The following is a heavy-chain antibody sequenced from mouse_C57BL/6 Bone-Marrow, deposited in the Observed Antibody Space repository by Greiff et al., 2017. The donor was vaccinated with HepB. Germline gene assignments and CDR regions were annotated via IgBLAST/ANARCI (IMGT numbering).Heavy chain of an antibody. V-gene: IGHV3-6*01. J-gene: IGHJ1*03. CDR3: ARGRHAVGPYFDV. CDR1: GYSITSGYY. D-gene: IGHD1-1*01. Sequence: EVQLQESGPGLVKPSQSLSLTCSVTGYSITSGYYWNWIRQFPGNKLEWMGYISYDGSNNYNPSLKNRISITRDTSKNQFFLKLNSVTTEDTATYYCARGRHAVGPYFDVWGTGTTVTVSS. CDR2: ISYDGSN.